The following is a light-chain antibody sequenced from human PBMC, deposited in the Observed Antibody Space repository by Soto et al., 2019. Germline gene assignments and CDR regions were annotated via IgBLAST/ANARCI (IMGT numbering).Light chain of an antibody. J-gene: IGKJ3*01. CDR1: QSLLHSTGYNY. CDR2: LGS. CDR3: MQAIQVPFT. Sequence: DIVWTQCPRSLPFDPVGPASISCRSSQSLLHSTGYNYLDWYLQKPGQSPQLLIYLGSNRASGVPDRFSGSGSGTDFTLEISRVEAEDDGVYYCMQAIQVPFTFGPGTKVDIK. V-gene: IGKV2-28*01.